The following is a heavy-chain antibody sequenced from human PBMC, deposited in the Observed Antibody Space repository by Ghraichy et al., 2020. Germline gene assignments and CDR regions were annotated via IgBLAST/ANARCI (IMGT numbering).Heavy chain of an antibody. V-gene: IGHV1-2*02. J-gene: IGHJ5*02. CDR1: GYTFTGYY. Sequence: ASVKVSCKASGYTFTGYYMHWVRQAPGQGLEWMGWINPNSGGTNYAQKFQGRVTMTRDTSISTAYMELSRLRSDDTAVYYCARELRYCSGGSCYFDPWGQGTLVTVSS. CDR3: ARELRYCSGGSCYFDP. D-gene: IGHD2-15*01. CDR2: INPNSGGT.